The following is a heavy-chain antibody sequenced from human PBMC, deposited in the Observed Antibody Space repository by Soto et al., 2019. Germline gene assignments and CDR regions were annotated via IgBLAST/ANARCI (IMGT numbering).Heavy chain of an antibody. V-gene: IGHV3-15*07. D-gene: IGHD6-13*01. CDR3: TTGKQQLVPRFYYYYGMDV. J-gene: IGHJ6*02. Sequence: GGCLRLSCAASGFTFSNACMNWVRQAPGKGLEWVGRIKSKTDGGTTDYAAPVKGRFTISRDDSKNTLYLQMNSLKTEDTAVYYCTTGKQQLVPRFYYYYGMDVWGQGTTDTVSS. CDR1: GFTFSNAC. CDR2: IKSKTDGGTT.